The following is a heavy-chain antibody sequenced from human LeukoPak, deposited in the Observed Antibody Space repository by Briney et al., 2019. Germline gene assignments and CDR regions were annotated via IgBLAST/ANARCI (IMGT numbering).Heavy chain of an antibody. CDR2: IYYSGST. Sequence: PSETLSLTCAVYGGSFSGYYWSWTRQPPGKGLEWIGYIYYSGSTNYNPSLKSRVTISVDTSKNQFSLKLSSVTAADTAVYYCARDRRIRGSDAFDIWGQGTMVTVSS. CDR3: ARDRRIRGSDAFDI. D-gene: IGHD3-10*01. J-gene: IGHJ3*02. CDR1: GGSFSGYY. V-gene: IGHV4-59*01.